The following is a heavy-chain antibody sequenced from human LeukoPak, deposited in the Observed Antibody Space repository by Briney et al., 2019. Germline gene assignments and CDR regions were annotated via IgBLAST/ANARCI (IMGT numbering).Heavy chain of an antibody. Sequence: GGSLRLSCAASRFTFSTYWMHLVRQAPGKGLVWVSRINSDGSSTGYADSVKGRFTISRDNAKNTLYLQMNSLRAEDTALYYCARKVGCSSTSCIYYYYYMDVWGKGTTVTVSS. CDR1: RFTFSTYW. V-gene: IGHV3-74*01. D-gene: IGHD2-2*01. J-gene: IGHJ6*03. CDR2: INSDGSST. CDR3: ARKVGCSSTSCIYYYYYMDV.